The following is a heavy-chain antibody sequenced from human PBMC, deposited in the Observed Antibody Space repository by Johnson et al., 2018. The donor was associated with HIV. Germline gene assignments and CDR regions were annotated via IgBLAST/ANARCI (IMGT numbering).Heavy chain of an antibody. CDR2: ISFAGINK. V-gene: IGHV3-30*03. CDR3: ARDLREMECEEWASDYYDFGRGGPCQDPASSVLELGDNVRGLLGLRWAM. J-gene: IGHJ1*01. D-gene: IGHD3-3*01. Sequence: QAQLVESGGGVVQPGRSLRLSCAASGFTFSSYGMHWVRQAPGKGLEWVAGISFAGINKYYANSVKGRFTISRDNSKNILYLQMNSLRAEDTALYYCARDLREMECEEWASDYYDFGRGGPCQDPASSVLELGDNVRGLLGLRWAMWG. CDR1: GFTFSSYG.